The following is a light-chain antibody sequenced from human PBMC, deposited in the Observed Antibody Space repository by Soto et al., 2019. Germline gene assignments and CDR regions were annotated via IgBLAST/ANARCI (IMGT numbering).Light chain of an antibody. V-gene: IGKV3-20*01. Sequence: EIVLTQSTDTLSLSPGERATLSCRASQSVTTNYLAWYQQKPGQAPRLLIYGASNRATGIPDRFSGSGSGTDFTLTINRLAPEDFAVYYCQQYGTSRTFGHGTKVAIK. CDR3: QQYGTSRT. CDR2: GAS. CDR1: QSVTTNY. J-gene: IGKJ1*01.